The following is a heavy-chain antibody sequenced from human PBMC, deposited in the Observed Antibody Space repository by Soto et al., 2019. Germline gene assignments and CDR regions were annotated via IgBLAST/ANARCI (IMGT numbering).Heavy chain of an antibody. CDR2: IYYSGST. D-gene: IGHD3-22*01. CDR1: GGSISSYY. Sequence: SETLSLTCTVSGGSISSYYWSWIRQTPGKGLEWIGYIYYSGSTFYNPSLKSRVTISVDTSKNQFSLKLSSVTAADTAVYYCARDRGYYDSSGYYYWGGAFDIWGQGTMVT. J-gene: IGHJ3*02. CDR3: ARDRGYYDSSGYYYWGGAFDI. V-gene: IGHV4-59*12.